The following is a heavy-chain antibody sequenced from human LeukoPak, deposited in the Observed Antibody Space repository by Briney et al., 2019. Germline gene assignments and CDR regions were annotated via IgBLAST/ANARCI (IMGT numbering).Heavy chain of an antibody. V-gene: IGHV4-59*08. D-gene: IGHD6-25*01. CDR2: IYYSGST. J-gene: IGHJ2*01. Sequence: SETLSLTCTVSGGSISSYYWSWIRQPPGKGLEWIGYIYYSGSTNYNPSLKSRVTISVDASKIQFSLKLSSVTAADTAVYYCARQGGGFWYFDLWGRGTLVTVSS. CDR1: GGSISSYY. CDR3: ARQGGGFWYFDL.